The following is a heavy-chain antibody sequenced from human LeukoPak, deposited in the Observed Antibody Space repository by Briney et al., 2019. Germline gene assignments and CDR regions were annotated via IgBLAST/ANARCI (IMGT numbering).Heavy chain of an antibody. CDR2: ISGSGGST. Sequence: GGSLRLSCAASGFPFSSYAMSWVRQTPGKGLEWVSAISGSGGSTYYADSVKGRFTISRDNSKNTLYLQMNSLRAEDTAVYYCAKGDSSGWGGNWFDPWGQGTLVTVSS. J-gene: IGHJ5*02. CDR3: AKGDSSGWGGNWFDP. CDR1: GFPFSSYA. D-gene: IGHD6-19*01. V-gene: IGHV3-23*01.